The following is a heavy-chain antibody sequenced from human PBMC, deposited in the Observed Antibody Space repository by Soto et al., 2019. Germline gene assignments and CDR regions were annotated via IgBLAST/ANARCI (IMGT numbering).Heavy chain of an antibody. Sequence: QVQLVQSGAEVKKPGASVKVSCKASGYSFTVYFLHWVRQAPGQGLEWMGWINPHSGGTNYAQKFQGRVTMTRDTFISTAYMELSRLRSDDTAVYYCARDPGGTYGYWGQGTLVTVSS. D-gene: IGHD1-26*01. CDR2: INPHSGGT. CDR3: ARDPGGTYGY. V-gene: IGHV1-2*02. J-gene: IGHJ4*02. CDR1: GYSFTVYF.